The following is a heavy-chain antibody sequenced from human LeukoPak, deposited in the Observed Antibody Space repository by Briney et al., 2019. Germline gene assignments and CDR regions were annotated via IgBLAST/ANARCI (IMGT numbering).Heavy chain of an antibody. J-gene: IGHJ4*02. V-gene: IGHV3-23*01. D-gene: IGHD3-10*01. CDR2: VSGSGGST. CDR3: AILGITMVRGEGLDF. Sequence: GGSLRLSCAASGIAFDGYVMTWVRQAPGKGLEWVSTVSGSGGSTYYAGSVKGRFTISRDNSKNTLYLQMNSLRAEDTAVYYCAILGITMVRGEGLDFWGQGTLVTVSS. CDR1: GIAFDGYV.